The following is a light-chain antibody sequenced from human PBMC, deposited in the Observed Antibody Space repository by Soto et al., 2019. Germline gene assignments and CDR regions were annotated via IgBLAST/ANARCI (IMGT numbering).Light chain of an antibody. CDR1: QSVSSSY. CDR2: GAS. J-gene: IGKJ5*01. Sequence: EIGLTHSPGTVSLSPGERATLSCRASQSVSSSYLAWYQQKPGQAPRLLIYGASSRATGIPDRFSGSGSGTDFTLTISRLEPEDFAVYYCQQYGSSPITFGQGRLLAIK. V-gene: IGKV3-20*01. CDR3: QQYGSSPIT.